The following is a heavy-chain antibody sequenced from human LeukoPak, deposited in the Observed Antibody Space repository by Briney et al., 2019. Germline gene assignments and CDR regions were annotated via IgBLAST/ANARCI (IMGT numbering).Heavy chain of an antibody. V-gene: IGHV3-23*01. J-gene: IGHJ4*02. CDR3: AKYRGIPN. CDR1: GFTFSSSA. CDR2: ISGSGSGGST. D-gene: IGHD3-10*01. Sequence: GGSLKLSCAASGFTFSSSAMSWVRQAPGKGLEWVSSISGSGSGGSTYYADSVKGRFTISRDNSKNTLYLQMNSLRAEDTAIYYCAKYRGIPNWGQGTLVTVSS.